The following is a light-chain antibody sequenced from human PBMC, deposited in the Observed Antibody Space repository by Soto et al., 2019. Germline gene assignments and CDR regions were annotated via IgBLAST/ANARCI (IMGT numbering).Light chain of an antibody. CDR2: DVT. CDR1: SSDVGGFNY. J-gene: IGLJ1*01. V-gene: IGLV2-14*01. Sequence: SVLTQPASVSGSPGQSITISCTGTSSDVGGFNYVSWYQHHPGKAPKLIIYDVTNRPSGVSNRFSGSKSGNTASLTISGLXAEDEAAYYCSSYSTTSTLFVFGTGTKVTVL. CDR3: SSYSTTSTLFV.